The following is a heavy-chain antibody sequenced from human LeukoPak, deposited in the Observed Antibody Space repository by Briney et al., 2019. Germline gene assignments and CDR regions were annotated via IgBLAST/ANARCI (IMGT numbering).Heavy chain of an antibody. J-gene: IGHJ4*02. CDR1: GYTFTGYY. CDR3: ASSADTAMPYFDY. V-gene: IGHV1-2*02. CDR2: INPNSGGT. D-gene: IGHD5-18*01. Sequence: ASVKASCKASGYTFTGYYMHWVRQAPGQGLEWMGWINPNSGGTNYAQKFQGRVTMTRDTSISTAYMELSRLRSDDTAVYYCASSADTAMPYFDYWGQGTLVTVSS.